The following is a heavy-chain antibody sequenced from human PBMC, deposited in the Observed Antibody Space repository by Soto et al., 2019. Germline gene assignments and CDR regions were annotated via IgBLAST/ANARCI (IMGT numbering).Heavy chain of an antibody. Sequence: ASVKVSCKASGYTFTSYAMHWVRQAPGQRLEWMGWINAGNGNTKYSQKFQGRVTITRDTSASTAYMELSSLRSEDTAVYYCARDHVGSGWYGGYQHWGQGTLVTVSS. CDR1: GYTFTSYA. V-gene: IGHV1-3*01. D-gene: IGHD6-19*01. CDR3: ARDHVGSGWYGGYQH. J-gene: IGHJ1*01. CDR2: INAGNGNT.